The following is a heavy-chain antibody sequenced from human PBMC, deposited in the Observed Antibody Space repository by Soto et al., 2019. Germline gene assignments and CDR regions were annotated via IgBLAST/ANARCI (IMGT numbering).Heavy chain of an antibody. CDR2: IYPGDSDT. V-gene: IGHV5-51*01. D-gene: IGHD3-22*01. CDR1: GYSFTSYW. CDR3: AIHYNSSGYYYYYGMDV. Sequence: GESLKISCKGSGYSFTSYWIGWVRQMPGKGLGWMGIIYPGDSDTRYSPSFQGQVTISADKSISTAYLQWSSLKASDTAMYYCAIHYNSSGYYYYYGMDVWGQGTTVTVSS. J-gene: IGHJ6*02.